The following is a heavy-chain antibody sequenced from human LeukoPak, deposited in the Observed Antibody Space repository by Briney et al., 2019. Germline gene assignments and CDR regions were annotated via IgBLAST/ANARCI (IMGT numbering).Heavy chain of an antibody. V-gene: IGHV3-23*01. D-gene: IGHD1-7*01. CDR2: ISGSGGST. CDR3: AKGGDNWNYGVWFDP. Sequence: GGSLRLSCAASGFTFSSYAMSWVRQAPGKGLEWVSAISGSGGSTYYADSVKGRFTIFRDNSKNTLYLQMNSLRAEDTAVYYCAKGGDNWNYGVWFDPWGQGTLVTVSS. J-gene: IGHJ5*02. CDR1: GFTFSSYA.